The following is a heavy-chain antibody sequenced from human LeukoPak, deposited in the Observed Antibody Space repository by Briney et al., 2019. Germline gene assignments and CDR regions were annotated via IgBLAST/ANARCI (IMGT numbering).Heavy chain of an antibody. V-gene: IGHV3-48*04. CDR1: GFTFSSYT. CDR2: IGTSSTTI. CDR3: ASSPSTNYDILTGYFLGAFDI. J-gene: IGHJ3*02. Sequence: GGSLRLSCAASGFTFSSYTMNWVRQPPGKGLEWVSNIGTSSTTIYYADSVKGRFTISRDNAKNSLYLQMNSLRAEDTAVYYCASSPSTNYDILTGYFLGAFDIWGQGTMVTVSS. D-gene: IGHD3-9*01.